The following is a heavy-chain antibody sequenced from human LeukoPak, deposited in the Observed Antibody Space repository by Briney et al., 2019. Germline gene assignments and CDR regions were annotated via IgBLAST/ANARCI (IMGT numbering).Heavy chain of an antibody. J-gene: IGHJ5*02. CDR3: GRVFVWYCSGGSCYLWFDP. CDR1: GHTFTTYC. D-gene: IGHD2-15*01. Sequence: ASGNASCKASGHTFTTYCTSWVSHAPGQGLDWMGSTIAYNVKTNYAHTLQGRATMTTDTSTTPASRELRSLRSDDTAVYCCGRVFVWYCSGGSCYLWFDPWGQGTLVSVSS. CDR2: TIAYNVKT. V-gene: IGHV1-18*01.